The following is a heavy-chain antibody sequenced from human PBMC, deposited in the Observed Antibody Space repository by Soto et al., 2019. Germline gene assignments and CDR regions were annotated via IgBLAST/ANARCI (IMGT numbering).Heavy chain of an antibody. D-gene: IGHD3-9*01. Sequence: PSETLSLTCAVYGGSFSGYCRRWLRQPPGKGLEWVGEINHSGSTNYNPSLKSRVTISVDTSKNQVSLKLSTVTAADAAVYYCGSGGPTIFPKAWGQGTLVTVSS. V-gene: IGHV4-34*01. CDR1: GGSFSGYC. CDR3: GSGGPTIFPKA. J-gene: IGHJ5*02. CDR2: INHSGST.